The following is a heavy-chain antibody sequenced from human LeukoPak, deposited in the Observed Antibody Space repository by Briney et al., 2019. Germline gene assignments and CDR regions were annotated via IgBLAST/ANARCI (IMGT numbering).Heavy chain of an antibody. D-gene: IGHD3-9*01. V-gene: IGHV4-34*01. CDR1: GGSFSDYY. Sequence: SETLSLTCAVYGGSFSDYYWSWIRQAPGKGLEWIGEIYPSRSTNYNPSLKSRVSISVDTSRNQFSLKLTSATAADTATYDCARGGRYFDWLSYRGGQGTLVTVSS. J-gene: IGHJ4*02. CDR3: ARGGRYFDWLSYR. CDR2: IYPSRST.